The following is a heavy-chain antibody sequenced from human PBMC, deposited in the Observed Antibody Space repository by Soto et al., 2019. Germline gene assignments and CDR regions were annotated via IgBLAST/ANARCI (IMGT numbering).Heavy chain of an antibody. Sequence: SETLSLTCTVSGGSISNSDYFWAWMRQPPGKGLEWVGTISRTGSPRYNPSLKSRVTISVDTSKNQFSLRLPSVTAADTAVFYCASQLESTTYFDYWGRGTLVTVSS. V-gene: IGHV4-39*01. CDR3: ASQLESTTYFDY. J-gene: IGHJ4*02. CDR1: GGSISNSDYF. CDR2: ISRTGSP. D-gene: IGHD1-1*01.